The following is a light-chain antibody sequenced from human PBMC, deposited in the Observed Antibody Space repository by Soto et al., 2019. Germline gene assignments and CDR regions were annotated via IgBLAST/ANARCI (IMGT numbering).Light chain of an antibody. CDR2: GAS. CDR1: QRILIISNNNNY. V-gene: IGKV3-20*01. J-gene: IGKJ1*01. CDR3: QQYGSSGT. Sequence: MTHSPAYMAVSLGERATINCNSSQRILIISNNNNYLAWYQQKPGQAPRLLIYGASNRATGIPDRFSGSGSGTDFTLTSSRLEPEDFAVYYCQQYGSSGTFGQGTKV.